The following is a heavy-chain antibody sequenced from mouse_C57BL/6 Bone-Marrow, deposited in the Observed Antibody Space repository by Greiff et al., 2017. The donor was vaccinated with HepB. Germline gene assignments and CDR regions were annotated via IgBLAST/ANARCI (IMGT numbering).Heavy chain of an antibody. CDR1: GYTFTSYW. Sequence: VQLQQPGAELVKPGASVKMSCKASGYTFTSYWITWVKQRPGQGLEWIGDIYPGSGSTNYNEKFKSKATLTVDTSSSTAYMQLSSLTSEDSAVYYCARRRIYYGNLYYAMDYWGQGTSVTVSS. CDR3: ARRRIYYGNLYYAMDY. D-gene: IGHD2-1*01. V-gene: IGHV1-55*01. CDR2: IYPGSGST. J-gene: IGHJ4*01.